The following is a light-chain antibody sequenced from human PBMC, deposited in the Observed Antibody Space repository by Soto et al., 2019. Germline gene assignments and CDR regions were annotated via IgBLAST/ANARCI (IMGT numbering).Light chain of an antibody. V-gene: IGKV3-20*01. J-gene: IGKJ1*01. CDR1: QSVSSGY. Sequence: EIVLTQSPGTLSLSTGERATLSCRASQSVSSGYLAWFQQKPGQPPRLLIYGAASRATGVPDRFSGSGSGKDFTLTISTPEPEDFAGYCCQQYVSSLPKRFGQGTKVAI. CDR2: GAA. CDR3: QQYVSSLPKR.